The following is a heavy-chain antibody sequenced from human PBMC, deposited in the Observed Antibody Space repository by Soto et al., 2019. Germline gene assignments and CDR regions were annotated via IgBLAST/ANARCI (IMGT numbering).Heavy chain of an antibody. J-gene: IGHJ4*02. CDR2: IWYDENNK. CDR3: ARDKGGGAVVPDY. CDR1: GFTFSNYG. Sequence: QVQLVESGGGVVQPGRSLRLSCAASGFTFSNYGIHWVRQAPGRGLEWVAVIWYDENNKYYADSVKGRFTISRDNSKKTLYRQMNSLRAEDTAIYYCARDKGGGAVVPDYWGQGTLVTVSS. V-gene: IGHV3-33*01. D-gene: IGHD2-21*01.